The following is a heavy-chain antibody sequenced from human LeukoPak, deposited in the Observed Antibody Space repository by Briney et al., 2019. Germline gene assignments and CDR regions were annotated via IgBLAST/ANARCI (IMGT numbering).Heavy chain of an antibody. J-gene: IGHJ2*01. CDR2: IYYSGST. V-gene: IGHV4-59*01. CDR3: AVMTTVAYVDL. CDR1: GGSISIYY. D-gene: IGHD4-23*01. Sequence: PSETLSLTCTVAGGSISIYYWSWIRQPPGKGLEWIGYIYYSGSTNYNPSLKSRVTISVDTSKNQFSLKLSSVTAAGTAVYYCAVMTTVAYVDLWGRGTLVTVSS.